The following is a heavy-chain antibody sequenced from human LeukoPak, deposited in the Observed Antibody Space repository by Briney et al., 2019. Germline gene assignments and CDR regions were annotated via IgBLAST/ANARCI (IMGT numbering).Heavy chain of an antibody. D-gene: IGHD2-2*01. J-gene: IGHJ4*02. CDR1: GGSFSGYY. Sequence: SETLSLTCAVYGGSFSGYYWSWIRQPPGKGLEWIGEINHSGSTNYNPSLKSRVTISVDTSKNQFPLKLSSVTAADTAVYYRARGVAPDIVVVPAATRGLDYWGQGTLVTVSS. CDR3: ARGVAPDIVVVPAATRGLDY. V-gene: IGHV4-34*01. CDR2: INHSGST.